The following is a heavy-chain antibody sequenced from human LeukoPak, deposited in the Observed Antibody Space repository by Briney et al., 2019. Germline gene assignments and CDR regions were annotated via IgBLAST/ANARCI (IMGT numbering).Heavy chain of an antibody. V-gene: IGHV3-21*01. Sequence: PGGSLRLFYAASGFTFSSYSMNWVHQAPGKWLEWVSSISSSSSYIYYAASVKGRFTISRDNAKNSLYLQMNSLRAEDTAVYYCARNSGSPTYYFDYWGQGTLVTVSS. D-gene: IGHD1-26*01. CDR1: GFTFSSYS. J-gene: IGHJ4*02. CDR2: ISSSSSYI. CDR3: ARNSGSPTYYFDY.